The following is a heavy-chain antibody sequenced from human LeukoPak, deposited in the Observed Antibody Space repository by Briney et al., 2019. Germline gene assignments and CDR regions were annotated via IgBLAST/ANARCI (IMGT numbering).Heavy chain of an antibody. CDR1: GGSILGSFDH. CDR3: RVVPAAKSFDY. J-gene: IGHJ4*02. D-gene: IGHD2-2*01. Sequence: SETLSLTCTVSGGSILGSFDHWGWIRQSPEKGLEWIGSVYYSGATSYNSALKSRVTISVDTSKNQFSLKLSSVTAADTAVYYCRVVPAAKSFDYWGQGTLVTVSS. CDR2: VYYSGAT. V-gene: IGHV4-39*01.